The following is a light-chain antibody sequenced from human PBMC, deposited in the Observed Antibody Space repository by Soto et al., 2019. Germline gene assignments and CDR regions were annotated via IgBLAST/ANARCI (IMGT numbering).Light chain of an antibody. J-gene: IGLJ2*01. V-gene: IGLV2-14*01. CDR2: DVS. CDR3: SSYTSSSTLVA. CDR1: SSGVGGYNY. Sequence: QSVLTQPASVSRSPGQSITISCTGTSSGVGGYNYVSWYQQHPGKAPKLMIYDVSNRPSGVSNRFSGSKTGNTASLTISGLHAEDEAYYYCSSYTSSSTLVAFGGGTKVTVL.